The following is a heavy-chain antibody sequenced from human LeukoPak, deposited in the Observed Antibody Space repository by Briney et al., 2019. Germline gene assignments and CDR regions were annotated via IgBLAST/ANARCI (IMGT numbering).Heavy chain of an antibody. CDR3: ARVYGSGSYYNHLSYPFDY. V-gene: IGHV4-34*01. J-gene: IGHJ4*02. Sequence: SETLSLTCAVYGGSFSGYYWSWIRQPPGKGLEWIGEINHSGSTNYNPSLKSRVTISVDTSTNQFSLKLSSGTAADTAVYYCARVYGSGSYYNHLSYPFDYWGQGTLVTVSS. D-gene: IGHD3-10*01. CDR1: GGSFSGYY. CDR2: INHSGST.